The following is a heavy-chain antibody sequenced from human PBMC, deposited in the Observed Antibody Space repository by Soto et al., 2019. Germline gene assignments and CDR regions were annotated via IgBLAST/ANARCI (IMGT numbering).Heavy chain of an antibody. CDR2: IYYSGST. D-gene: IGHD1-7*01. CDR1: GGSISSGDYY. J-gene: IGHJ5*02. CDR3: ARQLELHWFDP. Sequence: TVSGGSISSGDYYWGWIRQPPGKGLEWIGSIYYSGSTYYNPSLKSRVTISVDTSKNQFSLKLSSVTAADTAVYYCARQLELHWFDPWGQGTLVTVSS. V-gene: IGHV4-39*01.